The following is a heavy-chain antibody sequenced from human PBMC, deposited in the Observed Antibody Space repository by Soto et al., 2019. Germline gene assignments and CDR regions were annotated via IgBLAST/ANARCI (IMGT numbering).Heavy chain of an antibody. CDR3: AKDVGYSSSWYEYYYYYYYMDV. Sequence: PGGSLRLSCAASGFTFSSYAMSWVRQAPGKGLEWVLAISGSGGSTYYADSVKGRFTISRDNSKNTLYPQMNSLRAEDTAVYYCAKDVGYSSSWYEYYYYYYYMDVWGKGTTVTVSS. V-gene: IGHV3-23*01. D-gene: IGHD6-13*01. CDR2: ISGSGGST. CDR1: GFTFSSYA. J-gene: IGHJ6*03.